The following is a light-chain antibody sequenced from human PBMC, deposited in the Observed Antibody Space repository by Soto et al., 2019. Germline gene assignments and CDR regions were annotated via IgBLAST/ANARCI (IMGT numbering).Light chain of an antibody. J-gene: IGKJ1*01. CDR1: QSVSSSY. Sequence: EIVLTQSPGTLSLSPGERATLSCRASQSVSSSYLAWYQQKPGQAPRLLIYGASSRATGIPDRFSGSGSGTDFTLTISRLEPADFAVYYCQQYGSSPTWTFGRGTKVEIK. V-gene: IGKV3-20*01. CDR2: GAS. CDR3: QQYGSSPTWT.